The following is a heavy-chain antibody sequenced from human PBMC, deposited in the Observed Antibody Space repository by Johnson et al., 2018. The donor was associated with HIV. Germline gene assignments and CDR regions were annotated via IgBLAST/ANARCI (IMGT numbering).Heavy chain of an antibody. Sequence: VQLVESGGGLAKPAWSPRLSCAASQFTFSSYYMNCVRQPPGNGLELVGQVNPNGGSTYLIDSGKDRFNVSRDNAKNTLHLQMNSLKTEDTAVYYCARDSYNFWSGYPDAFDIWGQGTMVAVSS. J-gene: IGHJ3*02. CDR3: ARDSYNFWSGYPDAFDI. CDR1: QFTFSSYY. D-gene: IGHD3-3*01. V-gene: IGHV3-25*05. CDR2: VNPNGGST.